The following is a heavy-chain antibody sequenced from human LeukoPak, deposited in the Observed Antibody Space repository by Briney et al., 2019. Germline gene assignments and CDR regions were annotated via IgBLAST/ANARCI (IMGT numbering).Heavy chain of an antibody. CDR2: IYYTGST. CDR1: GGSISTYY. CDR3: ARGRGDARGTSFDP. V-gene: IGHV4-59*01. J-gene: IGHJ5*02. D-gene: IGHD3-10*01. Sequence: PSETLSLTCIVSGGSISTYYWSWIRQPPGKGLEWIGYIYYTGSTTYNPSLKSRVSISVDTSKNKFSLELNSVSGADTAVYYCARGRGDARGTSFDPWGQGTLVTVSS.